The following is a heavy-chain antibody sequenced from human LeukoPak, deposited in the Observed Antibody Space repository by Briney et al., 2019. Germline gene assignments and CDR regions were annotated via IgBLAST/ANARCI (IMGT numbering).Heavy chain of an antibody. D-gene: IGHD3-3*01. CDR1: GFTFSSYA. J-gene: IGHJ6*03. CDR2: ISGSGGST. V-gene: IGHV3-23*01. Sequence: GGSLRLSCAASGFTFSSYAMSWVRQAPGKGLEWVSAISGSGGSTYYADSVKGRFTISRDNSKNTLYLQMNSLRAEDTAVYYCARATGGPSDFWSGYHHYYYMDVWGKGTTVTVSS. CDR3: ARATGGPSDFWSGYHHYYYMDV.